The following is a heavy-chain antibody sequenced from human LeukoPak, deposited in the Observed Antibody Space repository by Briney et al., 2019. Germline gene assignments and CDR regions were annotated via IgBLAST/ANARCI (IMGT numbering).Heavy chain of an antibody. V-gene: IGHV4-31*03. CDR2: IYYSGST. Sequence: SETLSLTCTVSGGSISSGGYYWSWIRQHPGKGLEWIGYIYYSGSTYYNPSLKSRVTISVDTSKNQFSLKLSSVTAADTAVYYCARGDSGSFSQFDCWGQGTLVTVSS. CDR3: ARGDSGSFSQFDC. CDR1: GGSISSGGYY. J-gene: IGHJ4*02. D-gene: IGHD1-26*01.